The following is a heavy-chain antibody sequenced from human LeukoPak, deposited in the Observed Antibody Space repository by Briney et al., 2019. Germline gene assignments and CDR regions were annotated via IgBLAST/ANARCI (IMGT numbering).Heavy chain of an antibody. J-gene: IGHJ4*02. V-gene: IGHV3-30*03. CDR2: ISYDGSNK. D-gene: IGHD3-16*02. Sequence: PGRSPRLSCAASGFTFSSYGMHWVRQAPGKGLEWVAVISYDGSNKYYADSVKGRFTISRGNSKNTLYLQMNSLRAEDTAVYYCARGYDYVWGSYRAPFDYWGQGTLVTVSS. CDR1: GFTFSSYG. CDR3: ARGYDYVWGSYRAPFDY.